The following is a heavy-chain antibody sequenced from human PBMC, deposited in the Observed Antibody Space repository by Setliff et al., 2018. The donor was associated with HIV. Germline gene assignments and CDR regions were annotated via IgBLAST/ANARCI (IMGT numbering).Heavy chain of an antibody. D-gene: IGHD1-26*01. CDR1: GFTFSKAW. CDR2: IKSKSDGGTT. CDR3: TTGEGGTYRYNYFDP. Sequence: PGGSLRLSCAASGFTFSKAWMSWVRQAPGKGLEWVGRIKSKSDGGTTDYAAPVKGRFTISRDDSKNTLYLQMNSLKTEDTAVYYCTTGEGGTYRYNYFDPWGQGTLVTVSS. J-gene: IGHJ5*02. V-gene: IGHV3-15*01.